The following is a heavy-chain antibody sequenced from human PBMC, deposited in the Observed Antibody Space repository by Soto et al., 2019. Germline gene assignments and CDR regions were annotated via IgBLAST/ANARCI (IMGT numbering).Heavy chain of an antibody. Sequence: QLQLQESGPGLVKPSETLSLTCTVSGGSISSSRYYWGWIRQPPGKGLEWIGSIYYSGSTYYNPSLKSRVTISVDTSKNQFSLKLSSLTAADTAVYYCARHSDWAATFDYLGQGTLVTVSS. J-gene: IGHJ4*02. CDR3: ARHSDWAATFDY. CDR2: IYYSGST. D-gene: IGHD6-25*01. V-gene: IGHV4-39*01. CDR1: GGSISSSRYY.